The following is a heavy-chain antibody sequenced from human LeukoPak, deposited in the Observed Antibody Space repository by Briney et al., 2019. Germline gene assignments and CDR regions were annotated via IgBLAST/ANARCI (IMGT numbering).Heavy chain of an antibody. V-gene: IGHV3-30*18. CDR2: ISYDGSNK. CDR3: AKDRDWYYFDY. J-gene: IGHJ4*02. D-gene: IGHD5-24*01. Sequence: GRSLRLSCAASGFTFSSYGMHWVRQAPGKGLEWVAVISYDGSNKYYADSVKGRFTISRDNSKNTLYLQMNSLRAEDTAVYYCAKDRDWYYFDYWGQGILVTVSS. CDR1: GFTFSSYG.